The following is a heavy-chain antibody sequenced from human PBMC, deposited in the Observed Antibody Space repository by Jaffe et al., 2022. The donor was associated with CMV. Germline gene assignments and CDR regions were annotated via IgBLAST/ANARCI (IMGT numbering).Heavy chain of an antibody. Sequence: EVQLVESGGGLVQPGRSLTLSCAASGFTFDDYAMHWVRQVPGKGLEWVSGISWNSGNIGYADSVKGRFTISRDNVQKSLYLHMNSLRLEDTAFYYCAKGDAGSYSGDNWFDPWGQGTLVTVSS. J-gene: IGHJ5*02. CDR2: ISWNSGNI. V-gene: IGHV3-9*01. CDR3: AKGDAGSYSGDNWFDP. D-gene: IGHD1-26*01. CDR1: GFTFDDYA.